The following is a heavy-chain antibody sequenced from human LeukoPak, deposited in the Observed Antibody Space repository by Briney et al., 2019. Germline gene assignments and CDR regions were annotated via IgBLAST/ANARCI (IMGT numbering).Heavy chain of an antibody. J-gene: IGHJ4*02. D-gene: IGHD6-19*01. CDR2: IKPNGREK. Sequence: GGSLRLSCAVSGITFTRFWMSWVRQAPGKGLEWVANIKPNGREKFYVDSVKGRFTISRDNAKNSLYLQMNSMGVEATAVYHCASSKWASVAPSFWGPGVLVTVSS. CDR3: ASSKWASVAPSF. V-gene: IGHV3-7*01. CDR1: GITFTRFW.